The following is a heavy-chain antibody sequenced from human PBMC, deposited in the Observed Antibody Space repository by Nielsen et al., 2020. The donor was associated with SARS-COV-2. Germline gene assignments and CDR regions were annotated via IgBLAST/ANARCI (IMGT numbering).Heavy chain of an antibody. J-gene: IGHJ4*02. Sequence: SETLSLTCTVSGGSISSGGYYWSWIRQHPGKGLEWIGYIYYSGSTYYNPSLKSRVTISVDTSKNQFSLKLSSVTAADTAVYYCAREYYYGSGILGGYWGQGTLVTSPQ. D-gene: IGHD3-10*01. V-gene: IGHV4-31*03. CDR3: AREYYYGSGILGGY. CDR1: GGSISSGGYY. CDR2: IYYSGST.